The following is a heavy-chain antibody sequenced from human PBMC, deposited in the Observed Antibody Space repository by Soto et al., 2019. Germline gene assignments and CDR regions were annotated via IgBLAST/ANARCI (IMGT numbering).Heavy chain of an antibody. CDR3: ATSPNFYSSGWYAPHYGMDV. V-gene: IGHV5-10-1*01. D-gene: IGHD6-19*01. CDR2: IDPSDSYT. CDR1: GYSFTSYW. Sequence: PGESLKISCNGSGYSFTSYWISWVRQMPGKGLEWMGRIDPSDSYTNYSPSFQGHVTISADKSISTAYLQWSSLKASDTAMYYCATSPNFYSSGWYAPHYGMDVWGQGTTVTVSS. J-gene: IGHJ6*02.